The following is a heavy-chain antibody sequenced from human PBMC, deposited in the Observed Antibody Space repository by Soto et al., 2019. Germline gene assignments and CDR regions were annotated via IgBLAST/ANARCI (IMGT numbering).Heavy chain of an antibody. D-gene: IGHD2-2*01. CDR1: GYSFTSYW. J-gene: IGHJ6*02. V-gene: IGHV5-10-1*01. CDR3: ARHEGVPAAEGLDV. CDR2: IDPSDSYT. Sequence: EVQLVQSGAEVKKPGESLRISCQGSGYSFTSYWITWVRQLPVKGLEWMGRIDPSDSYTTYSPSFQGHISFSADKSISTAYLHWSSLKASDTAVYYCARHEGVPAAEGLDVWGQGTTVTVSS.